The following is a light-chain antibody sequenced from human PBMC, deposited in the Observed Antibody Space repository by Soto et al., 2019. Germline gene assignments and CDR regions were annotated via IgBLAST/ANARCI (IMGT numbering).Light chain of an antibody. CDR3: QQRSDWPPIN. CDR2: DAS. Sequence: ELVLTQSQATPSFAPVEISTLSCMASQSVSSSLAWYQPNPGQAPRLLIYDASNRATGIPARFSGSGSGTDFTLTIRSLEPEDFAVYYCQQRSDWPPINCGQGKRREIK. V-gene: IGKV3-11*01. CDR1: QSVSSS. J-gene: IGKJ5*01.